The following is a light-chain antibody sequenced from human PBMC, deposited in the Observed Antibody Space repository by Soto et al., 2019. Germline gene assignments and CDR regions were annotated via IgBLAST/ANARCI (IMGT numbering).Light chain of an antibody. Sequence: DIQMTQSPSSLSASVGDRVTITGRASQSISRYLSWYQQKPGKAPKLLIYLASSLQSGVPSRFSGSGSGTDFTLTISSLQPEDLATYYCLESSSALTFRQGTRLEIK. V-gene: IGKV1-39*01. CDR2: LAS. CDR1: QSISRY. CDR3: LESSSALT. J-gene: IGKJ5*01.